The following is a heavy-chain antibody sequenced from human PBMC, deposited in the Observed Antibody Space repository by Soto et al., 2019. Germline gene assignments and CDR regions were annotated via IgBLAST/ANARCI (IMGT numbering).Heavy chain of an antibody. J-gene: IGHJ4*02. D-gene: IGHD6-19*01. CDR1: GASAGRFY. CDR2: IYNGGPT. Sequence: QFHWRKWAPGLVKLSEPLSLTSPVFGASAGRFYSGWVRKSPGKGLDWIGNIYNGGPTNYNPSLKSRVAIFVDTSQNQLSVNLTSMTAADTAIYYCVQTTGWPGFDFWGQGILVTVSS. CDR3: VQTTGWPGFDF. V-gene: IGHV4-59*02.